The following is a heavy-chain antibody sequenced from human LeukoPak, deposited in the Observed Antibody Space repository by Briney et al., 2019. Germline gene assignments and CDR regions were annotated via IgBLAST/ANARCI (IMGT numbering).Heavy chain of an antibody. D-gene: IGHD5-24*01. Sequence: SETLSLTCAVYGGSFSGYYWSCLRQPPGKGVEWIGEINHSGSSNYNPSLKSRVTISVDTSKNQFSLQLNSVTAADTAVYYCARGRDGYNFLNRGEYYYFDYWGQGTLVTVSS. CDR3: ARGRDGYNFLNRGEYYYFDY. J-gene: IGHJ4*02. CDR1: GGSFSGYY. V-gene: IGHV4-34*01. CDR2: INHSGSS.